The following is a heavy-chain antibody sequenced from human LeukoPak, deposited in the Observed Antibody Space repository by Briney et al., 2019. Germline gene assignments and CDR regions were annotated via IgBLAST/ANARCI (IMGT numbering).Heavy chain of an antibody. CDR1: GGSISSYY. D-gene: IGHD1-26*01. Sequence: SETLSLTCTVSGGSISSYYWSWLRQPPGKGLEWIGYIYYSGSTNYNPSLKSRVTISVDTSKNQFSLKLSSVTAADTAVYYCARSIVGARLYFDYWGQGTLVTVSS. CDR2: IYYSGST. J-gene: IGHJ4*02. CDR3: ARSIVGARLYFDY. V-gene: IGHV4-59*01.